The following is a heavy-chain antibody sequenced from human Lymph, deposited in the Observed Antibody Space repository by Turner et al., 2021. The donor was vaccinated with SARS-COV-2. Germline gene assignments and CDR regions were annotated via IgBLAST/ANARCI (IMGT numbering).Heavy chain of an antibody. CDR1: VFTVSSNY. Sequence: EVQVVKSGGGLIQPGGSLRLSCAASVFTVSSNYMSWVRQAPGKGLEWVSVIYSGGSTYYEDSVKGRFTISRDNSKNSLYLQMNSLRAEDTAVYYCARVLPYGDYFDYWGHGTLVTVSS. D-gene: IGHD4-17*01. J-gene: IGHJ4*01. CDR3: ARVLPYGDYFDY. V-gene: IGHV3-53*01. CDR2: IYSGGST.